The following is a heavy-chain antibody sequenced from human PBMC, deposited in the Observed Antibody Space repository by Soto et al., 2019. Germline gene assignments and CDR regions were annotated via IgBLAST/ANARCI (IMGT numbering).Heavy chain of an antibody. CDR1: GYTFTSYG. V-gene: IGHV1-18*01. Sequence: QVQLVQSGAEVKKPGASVKVSCKASGYTFTSYGISWVRQAPGQGLEWMGWISAYNGNTNYAQKLQGRVTMTTDTSTSTAYMELSSLRSDDTAVYYCARDKRITIFGVVKWFDPWGQGTLVTVSS. CDR3: ARDKRITIFGVVKWFDP. D-gene: IGHD3-3*01. CDR2: ISAYNGNT. J-gene: IGHJ5*02.